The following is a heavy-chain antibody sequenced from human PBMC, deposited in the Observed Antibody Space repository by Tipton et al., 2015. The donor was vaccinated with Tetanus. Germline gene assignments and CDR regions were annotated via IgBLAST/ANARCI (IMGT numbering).Heavy chain of an antibody. Sequence: SLRLSCAASGFTVSSNYMSWVRQAPGKGLEWVSVIYSGGSTYYADSVKGRFTISRDNSKNTLYLQMNSLRAEDTAVYYCARVAQDTGKYFDYWGQGTLVTVSS. CDR2: IYSGGST. CDR1: GFTVSSNY. J-gene: IGHJ4*02. V-gene: IGHV3-53*01. D-gene: IGHD5-18*01. CDR3: ARVAQDTGKYFDY.